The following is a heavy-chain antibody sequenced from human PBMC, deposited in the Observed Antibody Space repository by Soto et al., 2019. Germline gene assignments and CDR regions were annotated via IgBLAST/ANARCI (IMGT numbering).Heavy chain of an antibody. Sequence: SETLSLTCSVSGGSINKSPYYWDWIPQSPGKGLEWIGSIYETGRTNHNPLLKSRVTMPVDTSRTQFSLKMSSVTAADTAVYYCARGRVVVPAAVMFNGLDPWGQGALV. D-gene: IGHD2-2*01. CDR2: IYETGRT. J-gene: IGHJ5*02. V-gene: IGHV4-39*07. CDR3: ARGRVVVPAAVMFNGLDP. CDR1: GGSINKSPYY.